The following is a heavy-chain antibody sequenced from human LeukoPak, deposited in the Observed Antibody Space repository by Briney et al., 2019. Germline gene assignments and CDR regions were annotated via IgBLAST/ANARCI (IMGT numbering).Heavy chain of an antibody. CDR2: ISSSGSTI. J-gene: IGHJ4*02. D-gene: IGHD2-15*01. V-gene: IGHV3-11*01. CDR1: GFTFSDYY. CDR3: ARLSLIGDYPDY. Sequence: GGSLRLSCAASGFTFSDYYMSWIRQAPGKGLEWISYISSSGSTIYYADSVKGRLTISRDNAKNSLYLQMNSLRAEDTAVYYCARLSLIGDYPDYWGQGTLVTVSS.